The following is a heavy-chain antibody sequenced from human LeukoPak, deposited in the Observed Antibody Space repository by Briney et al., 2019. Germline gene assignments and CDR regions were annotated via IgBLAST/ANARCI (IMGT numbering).Heavy chain of an antibody. D-gene: IGHD3-10*01. Sequence: GGSLRLSCAASGFNFSSYAMSWVRQAPGKGLEFVSVISGSGDSTYYADSVKGRFPISRDNSKNTLYLQMSGLRAENTAVYYCAKDYSSGGSGSYSWFDPWGQGTLVIVSS. CDR1: GFNFSSYA. V-gene: IGHV3-23*01. CDR2: ISGSGDST. CDR3: AKDYSSGGSGSYSWFDP. J-gene: IGHJ5*02.